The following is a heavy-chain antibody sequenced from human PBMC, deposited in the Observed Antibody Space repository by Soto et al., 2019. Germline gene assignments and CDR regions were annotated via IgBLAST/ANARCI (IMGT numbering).Heavy chain of an antibody. CDR2: IYHSGST. V-gene: IGHV4-4*02. CDR1: GGSISSSNW. J-gene: IGHJ6*02. CDR3: AGSRGYCSSTSCYPYYYYGMDV. D-gene: IGHD2-2*01. Sequence: SETLSLTCAVSGGSISSSNWWSCVRQPPGKGLEWIGEIYHSGSTDYNPSLKSRVTISVDKSKNQFSLKLSSVTAADTAVYYCAGSRGYCSSTSCYPYYYYGMDVWGQGTTVTVSS.